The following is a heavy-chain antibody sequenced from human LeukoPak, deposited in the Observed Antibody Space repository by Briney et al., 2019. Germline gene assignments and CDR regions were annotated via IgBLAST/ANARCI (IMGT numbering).Heavy chain of an antibody. D-gene: IGHD5-18*01. CDR3: ARRYSYGPRPFDY. CDR1: GYTFTSYA. J-gene: IGHJ4*02. Sequence: ASVKVSCKASGYTFTSYAIHWVRQAPGQRLEWMGWINAGNGNTKYSQKFQGRVTITRDTSASTAYMELSSLRSEDTAVYYCARRYSYGPRPFDYWGQGTLVTVSS. V-gene: IGHV1-3*01. CDR2: INAGNGNT.